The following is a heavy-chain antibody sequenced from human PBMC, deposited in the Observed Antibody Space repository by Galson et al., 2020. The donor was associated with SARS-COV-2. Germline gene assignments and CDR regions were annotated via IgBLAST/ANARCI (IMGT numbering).Heavy chain of an antibody. CDR1: GYTLTELS. CDR2: FDPEDGET. CDR3: ATAVAVSSGYYYYDGMDV. V-gene: IGHV1-24*01. D-gene: IGHD3-10*01. J-gene: IGHJ6*02. Sequence: ASVTVSCKVSGYTLTELSMHWVRQAPGKGLEWMGGFDPEDGETIYAQKFQGRVTMTEDTSTDTAYMELSSLRSEDTAVYYCATAVAVSSGYYYYDGMDVWGQGTTVTVSS.